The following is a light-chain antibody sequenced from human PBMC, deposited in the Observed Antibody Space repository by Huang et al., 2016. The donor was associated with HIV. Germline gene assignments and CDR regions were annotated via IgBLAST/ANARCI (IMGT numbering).Light chain of an antibody. CDR2: GAS. J-gene: IGKJ1*01. CDR1: QSTGTN. CDR3: QQYNNWPPWT. V-gene: IGKV3-15*01. Sequence: EIVMTQSPATLSAIPGERATLSCRASQSTGTNLAWYQQKPGQAPSLLIYGASTRATGVPARFSVSGSGTEFTLTISSLQSEDFAIYYCQQYNNWPPWTFSQGTRVEIK.